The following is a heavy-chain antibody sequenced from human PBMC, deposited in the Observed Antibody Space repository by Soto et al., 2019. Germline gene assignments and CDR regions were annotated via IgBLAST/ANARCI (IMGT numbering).Heavy chain of an antibody. CDR1: GFTFSDYY. Sequence: PGGSLRLSCAASGFTFSDYYMSWIRQAPGKGLEWVSYISSSSSYTNYADSVKGRFTISRDNAKNSLYLQMNSLRAEDTAVYYCARVGADSSGYYFRVHDKYYFDYLGQGTLVTVSS. CDR3: ARVGADSSGYYFRVHDKYYFDY. V-gene: IGHV3-11*06. J-gene: IGHJ4*02. CDR2: ISSSSSYT. D-gene: IGHD3-22*01.